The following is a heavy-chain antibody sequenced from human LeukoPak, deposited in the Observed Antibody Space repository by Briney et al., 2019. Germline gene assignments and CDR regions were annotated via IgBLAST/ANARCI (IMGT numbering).Heavy chain of an antibody. CDR3: ASAGYSSSWYSLRPEYFQH. J-gene: IGHJ1*01. CDR2: ISAYNGNT. V-gene: IGHV1-18*01. Sequence: ASVKVSCKASGYTFTSYGISWVRQAPGQGLEWVGWISAYNGNTNYAQKLQGRVTMTTDTSTSTAYMELRSLRSDDTAVYYCASAGYSSSWYSLRPEYFQHWGQGTLVTVSS. D-gene: IGHD6-13*01. CDR1: GYTFTSYG.